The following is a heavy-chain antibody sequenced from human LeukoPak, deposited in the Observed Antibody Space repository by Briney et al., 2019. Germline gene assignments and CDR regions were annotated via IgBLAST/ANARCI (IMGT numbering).Heavy chain of an antibody. CDR1: GFTFSSYA. V-gene: IGHV3-23*01. CDR3: ARYCEGSRVRWCLDY. CDR2: ISGSGGST. J-gene: IGHJ4*02. D-gene: IGHD4/OR15-4a*01. Sequence: GGSLRLSCAASGFTFSSYAMSWVRQAPGKGLEWVSAISGSGGSTYYADSVKGRFTISRDNSKNTLYLQMNSLRAEDTAVYYCARYCEGSRVRWCLDYWGQGTLVTVSS.